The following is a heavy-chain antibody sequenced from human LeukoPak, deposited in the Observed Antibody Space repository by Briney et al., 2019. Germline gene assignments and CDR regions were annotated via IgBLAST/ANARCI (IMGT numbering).Heavy chain of an antibody. D-gene: IGHD3-9*01. CDR2: ISGSSNYI. J-gene: IGHJ1*01. CDR1: GLTFSDYT. CDR3: ARGRSYYDILTGHTEYFQH. V-gene: IGHV3-21*01. Sequence: GGSLRLSCAASGLTFSDYTMNWVRLAPGKGLEWVSSISGSSNYICYADSVKGRFTISRDNSKNTLYLQMNSLRAEDTAVYYCARGRSYYDILTGHTEYFQHWGQGTLVTVSS.